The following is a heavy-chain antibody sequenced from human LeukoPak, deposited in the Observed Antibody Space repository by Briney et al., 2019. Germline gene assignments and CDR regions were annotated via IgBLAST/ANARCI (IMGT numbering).Heavy chain of an antibody. V-gene: IGHV3-30*18. CDR3: AKASPNWGFDY. CDR2: ISYDGSNK. D-gene: IGHD7-27*01. CDR1: GSTFSSYG. J-gene: IGHJ4*02. Sequence: PGGSLRLSCAASGSTFSSYGMHWVRQAPGKGLEWVAVISYDGSNKYYADSVKGRFTISRDNSKNTLYLQMNSLRAEDTAVYYCAKASPNWGFDYWGQGTLVTVSS.